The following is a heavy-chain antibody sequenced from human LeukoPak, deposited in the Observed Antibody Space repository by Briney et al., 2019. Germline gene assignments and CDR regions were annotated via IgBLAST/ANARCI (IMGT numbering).Heavy chain of an antibody. Sequence: GRSLRLSCAASGFTFSSYGMHWVRQAPGKGLEGVAVIWYDGSNKYYADSVKGRFTISRDNSKNTLYLQMNSLRAEDTAVYYCARDSGIVLVPAEAFDYWGQGTLVTVSS. CDR3: ARDSGIVLVPAEAFDY. CDR1: GFTFSSYG. D-gene: IGHD2-2*01. CDR2: IWYDGSNK. V-gene: IGHV3-33*01. J-gene: IGHJ4*02.